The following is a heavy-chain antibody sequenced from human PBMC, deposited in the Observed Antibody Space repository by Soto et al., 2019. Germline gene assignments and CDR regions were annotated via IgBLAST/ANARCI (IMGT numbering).Heavy chain of an antibody. D-gene: IGHD6-13*01. J-gene: IGHJ4*02. CDR3: AHRGNYFDY. CDR2: IYWDDDK. Sequence: QITLKESGPTPVKPTQTLTLTCTFSGFSLSSSGVGVAWIRQPPGKALEWLALIYWDDDKRYSPSLKSRLTITKDTSKNQVVLTMTNMDPVDTATYYCAHRGNYFDYWGQGTLVTVSS. V-gene: IGHV2-5*02. CDR1: GFSLSSSGVG.